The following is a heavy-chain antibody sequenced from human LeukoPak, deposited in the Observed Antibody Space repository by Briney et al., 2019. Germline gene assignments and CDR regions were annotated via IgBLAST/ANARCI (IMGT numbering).Heavy chain of an antibody. D-gene: IGHD2-8*01. CDR2: ISGSGGST. CDR3: XXXXXXXXXXGVCYFKYYYGMDV. V-gene: IGHV3-23*01. J-gene: IGHJ6*02. CDR1: GFTFSSYA. Sequence: PGGSLRLSCAASGFTFSSYAMSWVRQAPGKGLEWVSAISGSGGSTYYADSVKGRFTISRDNSKNTLYLQMNSLRAEDTAVYYXXXXXXXXXXXGVCYFKYYYGMDVWGQGTTVTVSS.